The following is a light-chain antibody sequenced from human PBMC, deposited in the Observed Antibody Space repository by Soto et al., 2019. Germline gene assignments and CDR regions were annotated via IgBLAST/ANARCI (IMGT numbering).Light chain of an antibody. CDR2: TNN. CDR1: SSNIGSNS. CDR3: AAWDDSLNGPV. J-gene: IGLJ1*01. Sequence: QSVLTQPPSASGTPGQRVSISCSGSSSNIGSNSVNWYQQLPGTAPKLLFYTNNQRPSGVPDRISGSKSGTSASLAISGLQSEDEADYYCAAWDDSLNGPVFGTGTKLTVL. V-gene: IGLV1-44*01.